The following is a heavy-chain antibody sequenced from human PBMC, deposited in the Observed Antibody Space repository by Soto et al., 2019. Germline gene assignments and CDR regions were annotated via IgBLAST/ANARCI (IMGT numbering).Heavy chain of an antibody. V-gene: IGHV1-18*01. Sequence: QIQLVQSGAEVKKPGASVKVSCKASGYTFTSYGISWVRQSPGQWLEWMGWIIAYNGNTNYAQKFQGRVTMTTDTSTSTAYMELRSLRSDDTAIYYCARFLRVTREDDYWGQGTLVTVSS. CDR3: ARFLRVTREDDY. CDR2: IIAYNGNT. D-gene: IGHD4-17*01. J-gene: IGHJ4*02. CDR1: GYTFTSYG.